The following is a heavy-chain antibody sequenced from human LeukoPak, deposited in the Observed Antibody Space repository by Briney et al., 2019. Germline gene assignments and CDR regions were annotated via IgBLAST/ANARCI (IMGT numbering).Heavy chain of an antibody. Sequence: SETLSLTCAVYGGSFSGYYWSWIRQPPGKGLEWIGEINHSGSTNYNPSLKSRVTISVDTSKNQFSLKLSSVTAADTAVYYCASRPLQARAYYYDSSGYQQNQHWGQGTLVTVSS. V-gene: IGHV4-34*01. D-gene: IGHD3-22*01. J-gene: IGHJ1*01. CDR3: ASRPLQARAYYYDSSGYQQNQH. CDR1: GGSFSGYY. CDR2: INHSGST.